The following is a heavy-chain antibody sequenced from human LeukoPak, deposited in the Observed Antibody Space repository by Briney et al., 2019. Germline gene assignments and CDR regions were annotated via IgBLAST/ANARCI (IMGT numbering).Heavy chain of an antibody. CDR3: ARDYTVPPAAGTDYYYYYGMDV. CDR2: TYYRSKWYN. CDR1: GDSVSSNSAA. D-gene: IGHD6-13*01. J-gene: IGHJ6*02. Sequence: SQTLSLTCAISGDSVSSNSAAWNWIRQSPSRGLEWLGRTYYRSKWYNDYAVSVKSRITINPDTSKNQFSLQLNSVTPEDTAVYYCARDYTVPPAAGTDYYYYYGMDVWGQGTTVTVSS. V-gene: IGHV6-1*01.